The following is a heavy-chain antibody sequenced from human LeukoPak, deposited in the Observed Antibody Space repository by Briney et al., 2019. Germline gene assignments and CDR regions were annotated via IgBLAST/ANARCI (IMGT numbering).Heavy chain of an antibody. Sequence: SETLSLTCTVSGGSISSYYWSWIRQPPGKGLEWIGYIYYSGSTNYNPSLKSRVTISVDTSKNQFFLKLSSVTAADTAVYYCASYDFWSGLTFEYWGQGTLVTVSS. J-gene: IGHJ4*02. V-gene: IGHV4-59*01. CDR1: GGSISSYY. CDR2: IYYSGST. CDR3: ASYDFWSGLTFEY. D-gene: IGHD3-3*01.